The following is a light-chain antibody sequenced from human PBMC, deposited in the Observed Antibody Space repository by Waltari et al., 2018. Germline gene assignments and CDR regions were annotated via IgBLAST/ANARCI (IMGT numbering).Light chain of an antibody. Sequence: EIVMTQSPVTLSVSPGERAALSCRPSQSVRTNLAWYQQRPGQTPRLLIYGTSTRATEIPARFSGSGSGTEFTLTISSLQSEDFAVYYCLQDYNYPLTFGGGTKVDIK. CDR3: LQDYNYPLT. V-gene: IGKV3-15*01. J-gene: IGKJ4*01. CDR2: GTS. CDR1: QSVRTN.